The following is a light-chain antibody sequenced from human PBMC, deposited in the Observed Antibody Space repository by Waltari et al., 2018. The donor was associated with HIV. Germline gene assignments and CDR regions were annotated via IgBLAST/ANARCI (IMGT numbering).Light chain of an antibody. Sequence: QSALTQPASVSGSPGQSITISCTGTSSDVGGYTSVSWYQQHPGKAPKLMIFEVSNRPSGVSHRFSGSKSGNTASLTISGLQAEDEADYYCSSFTSTSSYVFGTGTKVTVL. CDR1: SSDVGGYTS. CDR2: EVS. V-gene: IGLV2-14*01. J-gene: IGLJ1*01. CDR3: SSFTSTSSYV.